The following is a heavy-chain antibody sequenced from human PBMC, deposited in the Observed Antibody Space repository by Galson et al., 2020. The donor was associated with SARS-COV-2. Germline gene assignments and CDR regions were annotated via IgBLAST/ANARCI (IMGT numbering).Heavy chain of an antibody. J-gene: IGHJ4*02. D-gene: IGHD1-26*01. CDR3: ARSGSGSYISRFDY. V-gene: IGHV3-30-3*01. CDR2: ISYDGSNK. Sequence: EGSLRLSCAASGFTFSSYAMHWVRQAPGKGLEWVAVISYDGSNKYYADSVKGRFTISRDNSKNTLYLQMNSLRAEDTAVYYCARSGSGSYISRFDYWGQGTLVTVSS. CDR1: GFTFSSYA.